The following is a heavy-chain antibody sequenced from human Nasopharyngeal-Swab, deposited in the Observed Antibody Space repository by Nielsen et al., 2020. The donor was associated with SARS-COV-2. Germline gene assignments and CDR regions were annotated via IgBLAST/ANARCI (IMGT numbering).Heavy chain of an antibody. V-gene: IGHV1-3*01. D-gene: IGHD6-13*01. CDR1: GYTFTSYA. CDR3: TRVSGYSSSWYGDDAFDI. Sequence: ASVKVSCKASGYTFTSYAMHWVRQAPGQRLEWMGWINAGNSNTKYSQKFQGRVTITRDTSATTAYMELSSLRSEDTAVYFCTRVSGYSSSWYGDDAFDIWGQGTMVTVSS. CDR2: INAGNSNT. J-gene: IGHJ3*02.